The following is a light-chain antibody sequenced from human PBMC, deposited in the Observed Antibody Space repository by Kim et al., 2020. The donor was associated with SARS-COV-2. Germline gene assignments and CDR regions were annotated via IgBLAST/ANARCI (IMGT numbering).Light chain of an antibody. CDR2: DNN. V-gene: IGLV1-51*01. CDR3: GTWDSQIWV. Sequence: APGQKVTISCSGSSSNIGNNYVSWYQQLPGTAPKLLIYDNNKRPSGIPDRFSGSKSGTSATLGITGLQTGDEADYYCGTWDSQIWVFGGGTKLTVL. CDR1: SSNIGNNY. J-gene: IGLJ3*02.